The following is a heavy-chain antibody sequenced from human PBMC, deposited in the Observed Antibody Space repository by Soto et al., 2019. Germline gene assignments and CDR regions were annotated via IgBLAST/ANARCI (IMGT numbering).Heavy chain of an antibody. Sequence: QVQLVESGGGVVQPGRSLRLSCAASGFTFSTYTMYWVRQAPGKGLEWVAVISYDGSNKYYADSVKGRFTISRDNSKKMLYLQKNSLRAEDTAVYYCAREIAADPPYSGMDVWGQGTTVTVSS. D-gene: IGHD6-25*01. V-gene: IGHV3-30-3*01. CDR3: AREIAADPPYSGMDV. J-gene: IGHJ6*02. CDR1: GFTFSTYT. CDR2: ISYDGSNK.